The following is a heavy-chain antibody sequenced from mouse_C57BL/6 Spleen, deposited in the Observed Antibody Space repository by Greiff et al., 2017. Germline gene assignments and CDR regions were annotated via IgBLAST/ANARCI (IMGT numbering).Heavy chain of an antibody. Sequence: EVKVVESGGDLVKPGGSLKLSCAASGFTFSSYGMSWVRQTPDKRLEWVATISSGGSYTSYPDRVKGRFTLSRDNAQNTLYLQMSSLKSEDTAMYYCASYDGSSYWYFDVWGTGTTVTVSS. CDR2: ISSGGSYT. CDR1: GFTFSSYG. CDR3: ASYDGSSYWYFDV. V-gene: IGHV5-6*01. D-gene: IGHD1-1*01. J-gene: IGHJ1*03.